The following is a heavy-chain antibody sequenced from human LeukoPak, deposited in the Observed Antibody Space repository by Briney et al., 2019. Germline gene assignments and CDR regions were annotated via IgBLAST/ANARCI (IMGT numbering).Heavy chain of an antibody. CDR3: ARVWSGCSGGSCYSADY. V-gene: IGHV1-2*02. CDR1: GYTXTGYY. Sequence: ASVKVSCKASGYTXTGYYMHWVRQAPGQGLEWMGWINPNSGGTNYAQKFQGRVTMTRDTSISTAYMELSRLRSDDTAVYYCARVWSGCSGGSCYSADYWGQGTLVTVSS. J-gene: IGHJ4*02. CDR2: INPNSGGT. D-gene: IGHD2-15*01.